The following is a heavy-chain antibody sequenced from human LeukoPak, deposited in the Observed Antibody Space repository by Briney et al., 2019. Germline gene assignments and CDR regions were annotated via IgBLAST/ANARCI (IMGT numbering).Heavy chain of an antibody. CDR1: GYTFTDYY. D-gene: IGHD3-10*01. Sequence: ASVKVSCKASGYTFTDYYMHWVRQAPGQGLEWMGWIKPNSGGTKYAQKFQGRVTMTRDTSISTAYMELSRLRSDDTAVYYCARGGTYYYGSGSYYDFDYWGQGTLVTVSS. J-gene: IGHJ4*02. CDR3: ARGGTYYYGSGSYYDFDY. CDR2: IKPNSGGT. V-gene: IGHV1-2*02.